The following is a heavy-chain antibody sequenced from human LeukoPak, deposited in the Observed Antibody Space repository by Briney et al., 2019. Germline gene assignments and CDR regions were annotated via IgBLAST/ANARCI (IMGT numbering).Heavy chain of an antibody. V-gene: IGHV4-59*08. CDR2: IYYSGST. CDR1: GGSISNHY. D-gene: IGHD6-19*01. J-gene: IGHJ4*02. Sequence: PSETLSLTCTVSGGSISNHYWSWIRQPPGKGLEWIGYIYYSGSTNYNPSLKSRVTISVDTSKNQFSLKLSSVTAADTAVYYCARQTSSGWYGGHFDYWGRGTLVTVSS. CDR3: ARQTSSGWYGGHFDY.